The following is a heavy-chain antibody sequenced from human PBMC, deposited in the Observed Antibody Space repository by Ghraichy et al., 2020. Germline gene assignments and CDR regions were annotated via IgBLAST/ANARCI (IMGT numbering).Heavy chain of an antibody. CDR2: ISSSSSYI. CDR1: GFTFSSYS. Sequence: GSLRLSCAASGFTFSSYSMNWVRQAPGKGLEWVSSISSSSSYIYYADSVKGRFTISRDNAKNSLYLQMNSLRAEDTAVYYCAADYYDSSGGDYWGQGTLVTVSS. J-gene: IGHJ4*02. V-gene: IGHV3-21*01. CDR3: AADYYDSSGGDY. D-gene: IGHD3-22*01.